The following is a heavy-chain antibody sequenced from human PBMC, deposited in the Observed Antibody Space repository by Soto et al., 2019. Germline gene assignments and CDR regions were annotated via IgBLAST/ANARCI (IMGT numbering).Heavy chain of an antibody. CDR1: GFTFDDDG. J-gene: IGHJ4*02. D-gene: IGHD2-15*01. CDR2: ISFSGNTI. CDR3: ARRLEPLQSSDY. V-gene: IGHV3-48*02. Sequence: AGGSLRLSCAASGFTFDDDGMNWVRQAPGKRLEWVSFISFSGNTIYYADSVRGRFTISRDNAKSTLFLQMNSLRDDDTATYYCARRLEPLQSSDYWGRGTLVTVSS.